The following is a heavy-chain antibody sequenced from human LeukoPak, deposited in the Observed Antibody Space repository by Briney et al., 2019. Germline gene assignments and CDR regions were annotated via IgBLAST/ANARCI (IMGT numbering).Heavy chain of an antibody. Sequence: SETLSLTCTVSGGSVSSYYWSWIRQPPGKGLEWIGYIYYSGTTKYNPSLKSRVTISVDTSRNQISLKLSSVTAADTAVYYCARDVLAYCGGDCYSGYFDYWGQGTLVTVSS. CDR3: ARDVLAYCGGDCYSGYFDY. CDR1: GGSVSSYY. CDR2: IYYSGTT. D-gene: IGHD2-21*02. J-gene: IGHJ4*02. V-gene: IGHV4-59*02.